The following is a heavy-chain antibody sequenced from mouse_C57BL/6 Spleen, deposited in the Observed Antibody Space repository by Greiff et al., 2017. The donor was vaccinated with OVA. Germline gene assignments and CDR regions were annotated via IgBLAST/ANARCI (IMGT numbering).Heavy chain of an antibody. CDR1: GYTFTSYW. CDR3: ARYSSGYY. J-gene: IGHJ2*01. D-gene: IGHD3-2*02. V-gene: IGHV1-69*01. Sequence: QVQLQQPGAELVMPGASVKLSCKASGYTFTSYWMHWVKQRPGQGLEWIGEIDPSDSYTNYNQKFKGKSTLTVDKSSSTAYMQLSSLTSEDSAVYYCARYSSGYYWGQGTTLTVSS. CDR2: IDPSDSYT.